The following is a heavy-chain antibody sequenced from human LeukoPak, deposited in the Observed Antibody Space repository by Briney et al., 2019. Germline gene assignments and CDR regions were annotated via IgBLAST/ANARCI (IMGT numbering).Heavy chain of an antibody. CDR1: GFTFDDYA. Sequence: PGGSLRLSCAASGFTFDDYAMYWVRQAPGKGLEWVSGISWNSGSIGYADSVKGRFTISRDNAKNSLYLQMNSLRAEDTALYYCAKDINIWFGEFWGQGTLVTVSS. J-gene: IGHJ4*02. D-gene: IGHD3-10*01. CDR2: ISWNSGSI. CDR3: AKDINIWFGEF. V-gene: IGHV3-9*01.